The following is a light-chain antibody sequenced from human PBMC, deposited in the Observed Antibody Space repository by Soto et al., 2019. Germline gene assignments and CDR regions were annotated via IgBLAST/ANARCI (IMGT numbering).Light chain of an antibody. CDR1: QSVRSY. V-gene: IGKV3-11*01. Sequence: EIVLTQSPATLSLSPGERATLSCRASQSVRSYLVWYQQKPGQAPRLLMYEASTRATGIPARFSGGGSGTDFTLTISSLEPEDSAVYYCQQRSNWPPEITFGQGTRLEIK. CDR3: QQRSNWPPEIT. CDR2: EAS. J-gene: IGKJ5*01.